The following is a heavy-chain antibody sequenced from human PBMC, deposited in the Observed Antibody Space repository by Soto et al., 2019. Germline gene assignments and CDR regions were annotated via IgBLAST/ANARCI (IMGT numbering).Heavy chain of an antibody. CDR3: ARGIDGYYYGSGSSMNWFDP. CDR2: IYYSGST. Sequence: SETLSLTCTVSGGSISSGDYYWSWIRQPSGKGLEWIGYIYYSGSTYYNPSLKSRVTISVDTSKNQFSLKLSSVTAADTAVYYCARGIDGYYYGSGSSMNWFDPWGQGTLVTVSS. D-gene: IGHD3-10*01. J-gene: IGHJ5*02. V-gene: IGHV4-30-4*01. CDR1: GGSISSGDYY.